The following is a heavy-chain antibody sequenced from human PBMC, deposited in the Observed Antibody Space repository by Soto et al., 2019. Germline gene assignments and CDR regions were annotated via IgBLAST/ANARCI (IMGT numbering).Heavy chain of an antibody. Sequence: GGSLRLSCTASGFHFSSYSINWVRQAPGEGLEWVSSISSDNSYIYYADSVKGRFTISRDNAINSLYLQMDSLRAEDTAVYYCASIMITFGGVIAISGMDVWGQGTTVTVSS. V-gene: IGHV3-21*01. CDR3: ASIMITFGGVIAISGMDV. J-gene: IGHJ6*02. CDR2: ISSDNSYI. CDR1: GFHFSSYS. D-gene: IGHD3-16*02.